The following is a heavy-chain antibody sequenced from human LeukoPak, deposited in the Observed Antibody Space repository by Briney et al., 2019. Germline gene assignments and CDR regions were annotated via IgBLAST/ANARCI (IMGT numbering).Heavy chain of an antibody. J-gene: IGHJ4*02. CDR1: GFTFSSYE. CDR2: ISSSGSTI. CDR3: ARDERGARPDFY. V-gene: IGHV3-48*03. Sequence: GGPLRLSCAASGFTFSSYEMNWVRQAPGKGLEWVSYISSSGSTIYYAVSVKGLFTISRDNAKNSLYLQMNSLRAEDTAVYYCARDERGARPDFYWGQGTLVTVSS. D-gene: IGHD6-6*01.